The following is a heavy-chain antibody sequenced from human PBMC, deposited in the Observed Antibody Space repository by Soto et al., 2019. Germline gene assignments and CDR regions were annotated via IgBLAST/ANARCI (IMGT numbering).Heavy chain of an antibody. J-gene: IGHJ4*02. CDR3: AIDRSGYHKAPHY. CDR2: INHSGST. V-gene: IGHV4-34*01. Sequence: SETLSLTCAVYGGPFSSYYWNWIRQPPGKGLEWIGEINHSGSTNYNPSLKSRLTISVDTSKNQFSLKLTSVTAADTAVYYCAIDRSGYHKAPHYWGQGTLVTVSS. CDR1: GGPFSSYY. D-gene: IGHD3-22*01.